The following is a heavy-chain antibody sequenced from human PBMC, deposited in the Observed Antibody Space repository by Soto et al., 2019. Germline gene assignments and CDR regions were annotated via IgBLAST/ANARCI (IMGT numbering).Heavy chain of an antibody. V-gene: IGHV3-30*03. CDR3: ARWVGGSMYDNSGKYDS. D-gene: IGHD3-22*01. CDR2: VSNDGIRK. J-gene: IGHJ5*01. CDR1: GFIFSGSG. Sequence: QVQLVESGGGVVQPGRSLRLTCAASGFIFSGSGMHWVRQAPGKGLEWVALVSNDGIRKYYGDSVKGRFTISRDNAENTLYLHMNSLRAEDTAVYYCARWVGGSMYDNSGKYDSWGQGTLVTVSS.